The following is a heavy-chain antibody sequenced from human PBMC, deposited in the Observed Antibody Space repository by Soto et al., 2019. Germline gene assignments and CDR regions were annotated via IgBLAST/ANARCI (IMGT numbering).Heavy chain of an antibody. CDR1: GYTFTSYY. V-gene: IGHV1-46*01. J-gene: IGHJ6*02. CDR2: INPSGGST. D-gene: IGHD6-13*01. CDR3: ARDGGIATKYYYSYGMDV. Sequence: ASVKVSCKASGYTFTSYYMHWVRQAPGQGLEWMGIINPSGGSTSYAQKFQGRVTMTRGTSTSTVYMELSSLRSEDTAVYYCARDGGIATKYYYSYGMDVWGQGTRVTASS.